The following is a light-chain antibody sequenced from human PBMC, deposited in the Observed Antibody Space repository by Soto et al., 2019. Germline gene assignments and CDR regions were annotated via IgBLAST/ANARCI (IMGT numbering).Light chain of an antibody. V-gene: IGKV1-39*01. CDR3: QQSYSTLPIT. Sequence: DIQLTQSPSSLSASVGDRVTITCRTGQSISGYLNWYRHKPGKAPSLLIYASSTLQSGVPSRFSGGGSRTDFTLTISNLQREDFATYYCQQSYSTLPITFGQGTRLEI. J-gene: IGKJ5*01. CDR2: ASS. CDR1: QSISGY.